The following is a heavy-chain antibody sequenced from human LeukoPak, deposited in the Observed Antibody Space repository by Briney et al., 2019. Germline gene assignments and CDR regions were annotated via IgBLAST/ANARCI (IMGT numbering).Heavy chain of an antibody. V-gene: IGHV3-15*01. CDR3: TWRGQHFDH. Sequence: GASLRLSCAGSGFTFSDAWMTWVRQAPGKGLEWVGRILGKTAGGTIDYSTPVKGRFTISRDDSLNTVYLQMNSLRTEDTAVYYCTWRGQHFDHWGQATLVTVRS. CDR1: GFTFSDAW. J-gene: IGHJ4*02. D-gene: IGHD2-2*01. CDR2: ILGKTAGGTI.